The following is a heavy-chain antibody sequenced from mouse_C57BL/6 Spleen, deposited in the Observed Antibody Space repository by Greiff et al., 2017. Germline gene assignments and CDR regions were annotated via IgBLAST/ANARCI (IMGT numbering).Heavy chain of an antibody. D-gene: IGHD1-1*01. CDR1: GFTFSSYA. J-gene: IGHJ4*01. Sequence: EVHVVESGGGLVKPGGSLKLSCAASGFTFSSYAMSWVRQTPEKRLEWVATISDGGSYTYYPDNVKGRFTISRDNAKNNLYLQMSHLKSEDTAMYYCARGLRGYAKDYWGQGTSVTVSS. V-gene: IGHV5-4*01. CDR3: ARGLRGYAKDY. CDR2: ISDGGSYT.